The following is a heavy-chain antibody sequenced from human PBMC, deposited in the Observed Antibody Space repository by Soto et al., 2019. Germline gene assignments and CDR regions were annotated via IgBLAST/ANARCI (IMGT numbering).Heavy chain of an antibody. CDR2: VSPYNGNA. D-gene: IGHD3-22*01. J-gene: IGHJ4*02. CDR1: GYTFRNYA. CDR3: ARGISLIMAAPGY. V-gene: IGHV1-18*04. Sequence: SVKVSCKTSGYTFRNYAISWVRQTPGQGLEWMGWVSPYNGNANYTQKFQGRVTMTTDTSTATAHMELTSLRSDDTAMYYCARGISLIMAAPGYWGQGTLVTV.